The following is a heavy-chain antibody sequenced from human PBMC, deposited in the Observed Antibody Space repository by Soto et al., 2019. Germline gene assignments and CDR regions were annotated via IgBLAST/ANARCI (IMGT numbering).Heavy chain of an antibody. J-gene: IGHJ6*02. Sequence: QVQLVQSGAEVKKPGASVKVSCKASGYTFTSYGFSWVRQAPGQGLEWMGWINGYTGNTHYAQKFQGRVTMTTDTSTSTASMELWTLISDDTAVYFCARSWVTGKGGMDVWGQGTTVTVSS. V-gene: IGHV1-18*01. CDR2: INGYTGNT. D-gene: IGHD3-16*01. CDR1: GYTFTSYG. CDR3: ARSWVTGKGGMDV.